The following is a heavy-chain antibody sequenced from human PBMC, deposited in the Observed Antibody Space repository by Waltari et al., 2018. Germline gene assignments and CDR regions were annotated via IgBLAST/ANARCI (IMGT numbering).Heavy chain of an antibody. J-gene: IGHJ4*02. CDR1: GGSFSGYY. V-gene: IGHV4-34*01. Sequence: QVQLQQWGAGLLKPSETLSLTCAVYGGSFSGYYWSWIRQPPGKGLEWIGEINHMGNNNHTPSLKSRVTISVDPSKNQVSLKLGSVTAADTAVYYCARGRRYWGQGTLVTVSS. CDR2: INHMGNN. CDR3: ARGRRY.